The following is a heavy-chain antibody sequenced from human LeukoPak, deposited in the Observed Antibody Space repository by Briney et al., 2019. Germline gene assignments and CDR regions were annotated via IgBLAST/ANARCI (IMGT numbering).Heavy chain of an antibody. Sequence: SVKVSCKASGGTFSSYAISWVRQAPGQGLEWMGGIIPIFGTANYAQKFQGRVTITADESTSTDYMELSSLRSEDTAVYYCARDYDFWSGYYTSRDYYYYMDVWGKGTTVTVSS. J-gene: IGHJ6*03. CDR2: IIPIFGTA. CDR3: ARDYDFWSGYYTSRDYYYYMDV. CDR1: GGTFSSYA. V-gene: IGHV1-69*13. D-gene: IGHD3-3*01.